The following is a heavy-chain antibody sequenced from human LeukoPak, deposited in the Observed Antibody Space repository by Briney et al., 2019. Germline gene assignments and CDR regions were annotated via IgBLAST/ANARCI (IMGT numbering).Heavy chain of an antibody. J-gene: IGHJ4*02. V-gene: IGHV4-59*01. D-gene: IGHD1-7*01. CDR2: GHHSESP. CDR3: ARENKGTVHDSTAAFHY. CDR1: IGSIGNDY. Sequence: SETLSLTCTVSIGSIGNDYWSWLRQSPGKGLEWIAYGHHSESPNYNPSLKSRVTISVDRSNNRFSLQLSSVTAADTAVYYCARENKGTVHDSTAAFHYWGQGTLVTVSS.